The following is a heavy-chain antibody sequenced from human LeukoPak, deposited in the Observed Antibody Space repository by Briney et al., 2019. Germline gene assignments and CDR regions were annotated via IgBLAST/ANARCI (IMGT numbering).Heavy chain of an antibody. CDR3: ARGHRRWYDPVAVDY. CDR2: INHSGST. V-gene: IGHV4-34*01. J-gene: IGHJ4*02. CDR1: GGSFSGYY. Sequence: SETLSLTCAVYGGSFSGYYWSWIRQPPGKGLEWIGEINHSGSTNYNPSLKSRVTISVDTSKNQFSLKLSSVTAADTAVYYCARGHRRWYDPVAVDYWGQGTLVTVSS. D-gene: IGHD6-13*01.